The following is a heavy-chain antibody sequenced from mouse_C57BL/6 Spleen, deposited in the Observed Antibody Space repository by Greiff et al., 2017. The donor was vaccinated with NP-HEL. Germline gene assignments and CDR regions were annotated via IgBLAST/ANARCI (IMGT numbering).Heavy chain of an antibody. CDR3: ARGGVTTGDWYFDV. CDR1: GYAFSSSW. D-gene: IGHD2-5*01. J-gene: IGHJ1*03. CDR2: IYPGDGDT. Sequence: QVQLQQSGPELVKPGASVKISCKASGYAFSSSWMNWVKQRPGKGLEWIGRIYPGDGDTNYNGKFKGKATLTADKSSSTAYMQLSSLTSEDSAVYFCARGGVTTGDWYFDVWGTGTTVTVSS. V-gene: IGHV1-82*01.